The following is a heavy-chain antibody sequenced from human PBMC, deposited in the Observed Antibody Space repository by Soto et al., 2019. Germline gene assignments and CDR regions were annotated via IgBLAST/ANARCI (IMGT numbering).Heavy chain of an antibody. Sequence: PSETLSLTCTVSGGSISSGGYYWSWIRQHPGKGLEWIGYIYYSGSTYYNPSLKSRVTISVDTSKNQFSLKLSSVTAADTAVYYCARADTVPHYYYGMDVWGQGTTVTVSS. CDR1: GGSISSGGYY. V-gene: IGHV4-31*03. J-gene: IGHJ6*02. CDR2: IYYSGST. CDR3: ARADTVPHYYYGMDV. D-gene: IGHD4-4*01.